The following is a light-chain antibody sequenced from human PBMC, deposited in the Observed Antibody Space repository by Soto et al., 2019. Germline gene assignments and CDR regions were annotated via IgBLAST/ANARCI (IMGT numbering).Light chain of an antibody. V-gene: IGLV2-23*01. CDR2: EGS. Sequence: QSVLTQPASVSGSLGQSITISCTGTSSDVGSYNLVSWYQQHPGKAPKLMIYEGSNRPSGVSNRFSGSKSGNTASLTISGLQAEDEADYYCCSYAGYSTLWVFGGGTKVTVL. CDR1: SSDVGSYNL. J-gene: IGLJ3*02. CDR3: CSYAGYSTLWV.